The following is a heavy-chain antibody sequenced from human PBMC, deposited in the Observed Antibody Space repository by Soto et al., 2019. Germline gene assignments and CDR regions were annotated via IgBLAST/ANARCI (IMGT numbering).Heavy chain of an antibody. CDR1: GASISSSY. J-gene: IGHJ3*02. Sequence: SETLSLTCTVSGASISSSYWSWIRQSPGKGLEWIGYVYSSGSTNYNPSLKSRVTMSVDTPKNQFSLKLSSVTAADTAMYYCARGYYDSNGQSNTFDIWGQGTMVTVSS. CDR3: ARGYYDSNGQSNTFDI. V-gene: IGHV4-59*01. CDR2: VYSSGST. D-gene: IGHD3-22*01.